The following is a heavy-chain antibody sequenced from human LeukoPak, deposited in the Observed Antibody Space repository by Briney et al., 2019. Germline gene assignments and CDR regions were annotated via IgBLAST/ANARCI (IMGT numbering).Heavy chain of an antibody. Sequence: SETLSLTCTVSGGSISSHYWSWIRQPPGKGLEWIGYIYYSGSTNYNPSLKSRVTISVDTSKNQFSLKLSSVTAADTAVYYCARRTPDCSSTSCYLGSFYYYYYMDVWGEGTTVTVSS. V-gene: IGHV4-59*11. CDR1: GGSISSHY. CDR2: IYYSGST. J-gene: IGHJ6*03. D-gene: IGHD2-2*01. CDR3: ARRTPDCSSTSCYLGSFYYYYYMDV.